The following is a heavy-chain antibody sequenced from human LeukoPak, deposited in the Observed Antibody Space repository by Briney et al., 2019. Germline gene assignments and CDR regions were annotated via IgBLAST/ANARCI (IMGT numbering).Heavy chain of an antibody. D-gene: IGHD3-9*01. Sequence: SETLSLTCAVYGGSFSGYYWSWIRQPPGKGLEWIGEINHSGSTNYNPSLKSRVTISVDTSRNQFSLKLSSVTAADTAVYYCARGGVLRYFDWNLGREYFDYWGQGTLVTVSS. V-gene: IGHV4-34*01. CDR2: INHSGST. J-gene: IGHJ4*02. CDR1: GGSFSGYY. CDR3: ARGGVLRYFDWNLGREYFDY.